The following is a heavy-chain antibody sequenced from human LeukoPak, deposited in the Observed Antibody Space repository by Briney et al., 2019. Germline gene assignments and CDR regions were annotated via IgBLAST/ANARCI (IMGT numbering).Heavy chain of an antibody. CDR3: ARGYDFWSGYFNYYYYGMDV. V-gene: IGHV4-61*01. Sequence: SETLSLTCTVSGGSVSSGSYYWSWIRQPPGKGLEWIGYIYYSGSTNYNPSLKSRVTISVDTSKNQFSLKLSSVTAADTAVYYCARGYDFWSGYFNYYYYGMDVWGQGTMVTVSS. J-gene: IGHJ6*02. CDR1: GGSVSSGSYY. CDR2: IYYSGST. D-gene: IGHD3-3*01.